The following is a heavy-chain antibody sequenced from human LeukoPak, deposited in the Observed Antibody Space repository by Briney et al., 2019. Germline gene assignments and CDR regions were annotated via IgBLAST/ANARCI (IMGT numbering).Heavy chain of an antibody. V-gene: IGHV3-74*01. CDR1: GFTFSRYW. CDR3: AGETGTGFDP. J-gene: IGHJ5*02. CDR2: INSDGIST. D-gene: IGHD3/OR15-3a*01. Sequence: GGSLRLSCAASGFTFSRYWMHWVRQAPGKGLVWVARINSDGISTSYADSVKGRFTISRDNAKNTLYLQMNSLRAEDAAVYFCAGETGTGFDPWGQGTLVTVS.